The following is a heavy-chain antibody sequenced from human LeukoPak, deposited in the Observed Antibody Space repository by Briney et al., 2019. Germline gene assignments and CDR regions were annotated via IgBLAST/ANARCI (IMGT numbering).Heavy chain of an antibody. Sequence: GGSLRLSCAASGFIFSTHGMTWVRQPPGKGLEWVSSISSSGGSTYYADSVKGRFTISRDNSKSTLYLQMNSLRAEDTAVYYCAKGGKYYDILTNYVPDDGRGQGTLVAVSS. CDR3: AKGGKYYDILTNYVPDDG. J-gene: IGHJ4*02. CDR1: GFIFSTHG. D-gene: IGHD3-9*01. V-gene: IGHV3-23*01. CDR2: ISSSGGST.